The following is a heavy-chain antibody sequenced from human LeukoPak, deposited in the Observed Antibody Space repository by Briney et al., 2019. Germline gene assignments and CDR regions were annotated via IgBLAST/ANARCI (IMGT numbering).Heavy chain of an antibody. V-gene: IGHV4-34*01. D-gene: IGHD6-6*01. CDR3: ARTAYSSSSNWFDP. CDR2: INHSGST. Sequence: PSETLSLTCAVYGGSFSGYYWSWIRQPPGKGLEWIGEINHSGSTNYNPSLKSRVTISVDTSKNQFSLKLSSVTAADTAVYYCARTAYSSSSNWFDPWGQGTLVTVSS. J-gene: IGHJ5*02. CDR1: GGSFSGYY.